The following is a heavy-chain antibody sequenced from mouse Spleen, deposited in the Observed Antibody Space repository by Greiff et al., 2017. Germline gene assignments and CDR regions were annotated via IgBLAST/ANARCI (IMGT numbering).Heavy chain of an antibody. CDR1: GYTFTSYT. Sequence: VKLVESGAELARPGASVKMSCKASGYTFTSYTMHWVKQRPGQGLEWIGYINPSSGYTKYNQKFKDKATLTADKSSSTAYMQLSSLTSEDSAVYYCARGGSWYFDVWGAGTTVTVSS. J-gene: IGHJ1*01. CDR2: INPSSGYT. CDR3: ARGGSWYFDV. V-gene: IGHV1-4*01.